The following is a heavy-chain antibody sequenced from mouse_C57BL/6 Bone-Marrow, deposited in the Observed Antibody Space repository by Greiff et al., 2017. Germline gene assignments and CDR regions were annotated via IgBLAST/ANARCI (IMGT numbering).Heavy chain of an antibody. CDR2: ISSGGSYT. D-gene: IGHD1-1*01. CDR1: GFTFSSYG. J-gene: IGHJ2*01. V-gene: IGHV5-6*01. CDR3: ARLYGSVFDY. Sequence: EVKLMESGGDLVKPGGSLKLSCAASGFTFSSYGMSWVRQTPDKRLEWVATISSGGSYTYYPDSVKGRFTISRDNAKNTLYLQMGGLKSEDRAMDYCARLYGSVFDYWGQGTTLTVSS.